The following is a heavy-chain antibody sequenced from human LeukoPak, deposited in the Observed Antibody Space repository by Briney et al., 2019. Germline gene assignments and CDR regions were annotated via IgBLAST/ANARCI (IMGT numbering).Heavy chain of an antibody. CDR3: AGAITMSSGFAFDI. J-gene: IGHJ3*02. CDR2: INWNGGST. Sequence: PGGSLRLSCAASGFTFDDYGMSWVRQAPGKGLEWVSGINWNGGSTGYADSVKGRFTISRDNAKNSLYLQMNSLRAEDTALYYCAGAITMSSGFAFDIWGQGTVVTVSS. V-gene: IGHV3-20*04. D-gene: IGHD3-10*02. CDR1: GFTFDDYG.